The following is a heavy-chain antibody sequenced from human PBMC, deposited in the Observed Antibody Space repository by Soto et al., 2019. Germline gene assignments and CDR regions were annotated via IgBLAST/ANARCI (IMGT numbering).Heavy chain of an antibody. V-gene: IGHV4-39*01. D-gene: IGHD3-3*01. CDR1: GGSISSSSYY. J-gene: IGHJ5*02. CDR3: ARYYDFWSGYYQNWFDP. CDR2: IYYSGST. Sequence: SSETLSLTCTVSGGSISSSSYYWGWIRQPPGKGLEWIGSIYYSGSTYYNPSLKSRVTISVDTSKNQFSLKLSSVTAADTAVYYCARYYDFWSGYYQNWFDPLCQGTLVTVSS.